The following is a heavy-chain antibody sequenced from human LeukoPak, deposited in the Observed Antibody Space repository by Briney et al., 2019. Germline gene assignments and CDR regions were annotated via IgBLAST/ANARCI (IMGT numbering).Heavy chain of an antibody. Sequence: PGGSLRLSCAASGFTLSTYWMHWVRQAPGKGLVWVSRIESDGSSTSYADSVKGRFTISRDNAKNTLYLQMNSLRAEDTAVYYCARADRFDYWGQGTLVTVSS. CDR2: IESDGSST. D-gene: IGHD1-14*01. CDR3: ARADRFDY. V-gene: IGHV3-74*01. J-gene: IGHJ4*02. CDR1: GFTLSTYW.